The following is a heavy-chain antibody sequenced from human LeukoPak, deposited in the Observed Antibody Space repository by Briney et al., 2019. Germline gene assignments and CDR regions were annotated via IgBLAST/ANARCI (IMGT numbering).Heavy chain of an antibody. J-gene: IGHJ4*02. CDR2: ISGSGGTT. D-gene: IGHD3-9*01. CDR1: GFTFSSYA. V-gene: IGHV3-23*01. Sequence: GGSLRLSCAASGFTFSSYAMTWVRQAPGKGLEWVSAISGSGGTTYYADSVRGRFTISRDNSKNTVYLQMNSLRAEDTAIYYCAKGLINDWSALEYWGQGSLVTVSS. CDR3: AKGLINDWSALEY.